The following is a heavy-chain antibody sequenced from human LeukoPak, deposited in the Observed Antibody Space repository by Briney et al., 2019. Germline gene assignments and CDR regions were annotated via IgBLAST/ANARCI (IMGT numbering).Heavy chain of an antibody. D-gene: IGHD3-9*01. J-gene: IGHJ4*02. CDR1: GGSISSYY. Sequence: PSETLSLTCTVSGGSISSYYWSWIRQPPGKGLEWIGYIYYSGSTNYNPSLKSRVTISVDTSKNQFSLKLSSVTAADTAVYYCARADSHYDILTGYYPYYFDYWGQGTLVIVSS. V-gene: IGHV4-59*01. CDR3: ARADSHYDILTGYYPYYFDY. CDR2: IYYSGST.